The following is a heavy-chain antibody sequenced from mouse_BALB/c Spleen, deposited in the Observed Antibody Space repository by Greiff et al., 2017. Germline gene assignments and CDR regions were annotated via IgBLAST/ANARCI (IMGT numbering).Heavy chain of an antibody. D-gene: IGHD1-1*01. V-gene: IGHV1-4*01. Sequence: QVQLQQSGAELVRPGSSVKISCKASGYAFSSYWMHWVKQRPGQGLEWIGYINPSTGYTEYNQKFKDKATLTADKSSSTAYMQLSSLTSEDSAVYYCARTTVVPYAMDYWGQGTSVTVSS. CDR3: ARTTVVPYAMDY. CDR1: GYAFSSYW. J-gene: IGHJ4*01. CDR2: INPSTGYT.